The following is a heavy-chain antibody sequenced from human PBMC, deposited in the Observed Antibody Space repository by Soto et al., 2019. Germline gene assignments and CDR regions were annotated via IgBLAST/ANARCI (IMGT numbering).Heavy chain of an antibody. CDR1: GFTFSTYA. J-gene: IGHJ4*02. D-gene: IGHD3-9*01. CDR2: ITGSGDNT. Sequence: GGSLRLSCAASGFTFSTYAMSWVRQAPGKGLEWVSRITGSGDNTYYADSVKGRFTISRDNSKNTLYLQMNSLRAEDTAVYYCAKDVDILTVYYIDYWGQGSQVTVSS. V-gene: IGHV3-23*01. CDR3: AKDVDILTVYYIDY.